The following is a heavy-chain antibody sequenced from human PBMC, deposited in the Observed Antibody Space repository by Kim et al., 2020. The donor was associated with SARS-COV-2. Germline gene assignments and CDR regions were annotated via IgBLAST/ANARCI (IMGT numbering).Heavy chain of an antibody. D-gene: IGHD6-19*01. V-gene: IGHV4-61*02. Sequence: SETLSLTCTVSGGSISSGSYYWSWIRQPAGKGLEWIGRIYTSGSTNYNPSLKSRVTISVDTSKNQFSLKLSSVTAADTAVYYCARSGIAVAGTVDYWGQGTLVTVSS. CDR1: GGSISSGSYY. J-gene: IGHJ4*02. CDR2: IYTSGST. CDR3: ARSGIAVAGTVDY.